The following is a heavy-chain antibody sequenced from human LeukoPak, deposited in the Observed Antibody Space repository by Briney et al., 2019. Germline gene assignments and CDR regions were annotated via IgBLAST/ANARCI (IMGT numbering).Heavy chain of an antibody. J-gene: IGHJ5*02. CDR3: ARAVDGDYIRGWFDP. CDR1: GFTFDDYG. CDR2: INWNGGST. D-gene: IGHD4-17*01. Sequence: GGSLRLSCAASGFTFDDYGMSWVRQAPGKGLEWVSGINWNGGSTGYADSVKGRFTISRDNAKNSLYLQMNSLRAEDTALYHCARAVDGDYIRGWFDPWGEGTLVTASS. V-gene: IGHV3-20*01.